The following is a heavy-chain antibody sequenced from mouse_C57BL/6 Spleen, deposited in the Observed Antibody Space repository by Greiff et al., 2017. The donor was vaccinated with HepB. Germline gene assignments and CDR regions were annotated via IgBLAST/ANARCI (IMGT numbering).Heavy chain of an antibody. CDR1: GFTFNTYA. Sequence: EVKLVESGGGLVQPKGSLKLSCAASGFTFNTYAMHWVRQAPGKGLEWVARIRSKSSNYATYYADSVKDRFTISRDDSQRMLYLQMNNLKTEDTAMYFCVRGYVYDAGDYYAMDYWGQGTSVTVSS. D-gene: IGHD2-2*01. CDR2: IRSKSSNYAT. V-gene: IGHV10-3*01. J-gene: IGHJ4*01. CDR3: VRGYVYDAGDYYAMDY.